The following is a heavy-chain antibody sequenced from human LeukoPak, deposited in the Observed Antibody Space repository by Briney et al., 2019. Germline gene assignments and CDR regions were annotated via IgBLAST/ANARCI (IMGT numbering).Heavy chain of an antibody. J-gene: IGHJ3*02. Sequence: ASVKVSCKASGYTFTSYYMHWVRQAPGQGLEWMGIINPSGGSTSYAQKFQGRVTMTRDMSTSTVYMELSGLRSEDTAVYYCAREEIAAAGSRDAFDIWGQETMVTVSS. V-gene: IGHV1-46*01. CDR1: GYTFTSYY. D-gene: IGHD6-13*01. CDR2: INPSGGST. CDR3: AREEIAAAGSRDAFDI.